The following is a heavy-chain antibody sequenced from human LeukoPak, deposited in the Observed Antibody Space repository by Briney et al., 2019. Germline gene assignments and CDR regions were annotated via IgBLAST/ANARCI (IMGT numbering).Heavy chain of an antibody. V-gene: IGHV3-23*01. CDR2: ISGNGGST. D-gene: IGHD1/OR15-1a*01. Sequence: PGGSLRPSCAASGFTFSTYAMNWVRQAPGKGLEWLSGISGNGGSTSHADSLKGRFNISRDNSKNTLYLELNGLRVEDTAVYFCARAKKGTPLPISYYYYAMDVWDQGTTVTVSS. CDR3: ARAKKGTPLPISYYYYAMDV. CDR1: GFTFSTYA. J-gene: IGHJ6*02.